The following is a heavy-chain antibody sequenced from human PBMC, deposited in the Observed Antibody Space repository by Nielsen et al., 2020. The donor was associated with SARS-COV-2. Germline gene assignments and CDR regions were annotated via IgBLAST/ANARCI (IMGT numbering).Heavy chain of an antibody. CDR3: ARRALGYCSGGSCYSAFDY. CDR1: GGSISSGGYY. V-gene: IGHV4-31*03. D-gene: IGHD2-15*01. CDR2: IYYSGST. Sequence: SETLSLTCTVSGGSISSGGYYWSWIRQHPGKGLEWIGYIYYSGSTYYNPSLKSRVTISVDTSKNQFSLKLSSVTAADTAVYYCARRALGYCSGGSCYSAFDYWGQGTLVTVSS. J-gene: IGHJ4*02.